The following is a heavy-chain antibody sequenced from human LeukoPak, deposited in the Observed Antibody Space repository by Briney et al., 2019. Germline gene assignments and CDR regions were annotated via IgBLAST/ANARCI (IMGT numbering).Heavy chain of an antibody. D-gene: IGHD3-22*01. V-gene: IGHV3-74*01. CDR3: ARAQYYDSTTAGGMDV. CDR1: GFTFSTYW. Sequence: GGSLRLSCAASGFTFSTYWMHWVRQAPGEGLVWVPRINGDGSSTNYADSVKGRFTISRDNAKNTLYLQMNSLRAEDTAVYYCARAQYYDSTTAGGMDVWGQGTTVTVSS. J-gene: IGHJ6*02. CDR2: INGDGSST.